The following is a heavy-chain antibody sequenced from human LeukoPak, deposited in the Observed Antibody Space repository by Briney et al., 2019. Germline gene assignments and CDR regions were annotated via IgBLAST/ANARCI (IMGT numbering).Heavy chain of an antibody. CDR3: ARDFRYDSSGYYVVLLN. D-gene: IGHD3-22*01. V-gene: IGHV1-69*13. CDR2: IIPIFGTA. J-gene: IGHJ4*02. Sequence: ASVKVSCKASGGTFSSYAISWVRQAPGQGLEWMGGIIPIFGTANYAQKFQGRVTITADESTSTAYMELNSLRSEDTAVYYCARDFRYDSSGYYVVLLNWGQGTLVTVSS. CDR1: GGTFSSYA.